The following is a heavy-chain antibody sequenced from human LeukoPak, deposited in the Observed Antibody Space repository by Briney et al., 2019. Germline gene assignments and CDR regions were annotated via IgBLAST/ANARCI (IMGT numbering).Heavy chain of an antibody. CDR3: AKVRAPSGWFNSDY. CDR2: ISGSGDST. J-gene: IGHJ4*02. CDR1: GFTFSNYV. V-gene: IGHV3-23*01. Sequence: GGSLRLFCAASGFTFSNYVMSWVCQAPGKGLEWVSGISGSGDSTYYADSVKGRFTISRDNSKNTLYLQMNSLRVEDTAAYYCAKVRAPSGWFNSDYWGQGTLVTVSS. D-gene: IGHD6-19*01.